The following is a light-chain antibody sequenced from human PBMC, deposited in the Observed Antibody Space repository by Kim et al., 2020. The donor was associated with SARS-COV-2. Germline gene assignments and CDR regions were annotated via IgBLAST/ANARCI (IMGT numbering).Light chain of an antibody. CDR1: QSVRSGY. Sequence: SPGERVTLPCRASQSVRSGYISWFQQKPGQAPRLVIYGASTRATGIPTRFSGSGSGTDFTLTISSLQPEDFAVYYCQQDDKYPASFGPGTKVDIK. CDR3: QQDDKYPAS. CDR2: GAS. V-gene: IGKV3D-7*01. J-gene: IGKJ3*01.